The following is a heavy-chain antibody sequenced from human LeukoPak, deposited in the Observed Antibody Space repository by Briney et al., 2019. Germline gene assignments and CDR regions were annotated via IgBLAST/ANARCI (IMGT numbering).Heavy chain of an antibody. Sequence: GGSLRLSCAASGFTFSSYEMNWVRQAPGKGLEWVSYISSSGSTIYYADSVKGRFTISRDNAKNSLYLQMNSLRAEDTAVYYCAKDRFGYSSSWYYFEYWGQGTLVTVSS. V-gene: IGHV3-48*03. CDR1: GFTFSSYE. CDR2: ISSSGSTI. J-gene: IGHJ4*02. D-gene: IGHD6-13*01. CDR3: AKDRFGYSSSWYYFEY.